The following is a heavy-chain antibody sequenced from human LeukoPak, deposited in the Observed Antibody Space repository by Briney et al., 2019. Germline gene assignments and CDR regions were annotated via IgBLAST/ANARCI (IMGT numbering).Heavy chain of an antibody. CDR1: GFTFSSCS. CDR2: ISSSSSTI. CDR3: AKESGDCGADCLALNDY. D-gene: IGHD2-21*02. Sequence: PGGSLRLSCAVSGFTFSSCSMNWVRQAPGKGLEWVSYISSSSSTIYYADSVKGRFTISRDNAKNSLYLQMNGLRAEDTAVYFCAKESGDCGADCLALNDYWGQGTLVTVSS. V-gene: IGHV3-48*01. J-gene: IGHJ4*02.